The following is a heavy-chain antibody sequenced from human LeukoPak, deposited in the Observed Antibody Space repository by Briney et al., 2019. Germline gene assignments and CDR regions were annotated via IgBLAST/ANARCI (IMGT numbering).Heavy chain of an antibody. Sequence: PSETLSLTCTVSGGSINSHYWGWIRQPPGKGLEWIGYISHSGSTTYNPSLKSRVIISRDTSKNQFSLKLRSVTAADTAVYFCAKRGAISIWGQGTLVTVSS. J-gene: IGHJ1*01. V-gene: IGHV4-59*11. CDR3: AKRGAISI. CDR2: ISHSGST. D-gene: IGHD1-26*01. CDR1: GGSINSHY.